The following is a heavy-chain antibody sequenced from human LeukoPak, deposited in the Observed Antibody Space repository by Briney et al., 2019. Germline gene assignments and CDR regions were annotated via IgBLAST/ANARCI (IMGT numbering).Heavy chain of an antibody. J-gene: IGHJ5*02. Sequence: QTGGSLRLSCAASGFTFSSYAMNWVRQAPGKGLEWVSFIDGGGGSTYYADSVKGWFTISRDNSRNTLYLQMNSLRAEDTAVYYCAKPDYSRGNFFDPWGQGTLVTVSP. V-gene: IGHV3-23*01. CDR3: AKPDYSRGNFFDP. D-gene: IGHD2-15*01. CDR1: GFTFSSYA. CDR2: IDGGGGST.